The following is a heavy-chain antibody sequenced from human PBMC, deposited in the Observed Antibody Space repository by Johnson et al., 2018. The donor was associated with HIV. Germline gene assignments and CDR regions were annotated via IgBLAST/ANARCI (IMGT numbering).Heavy chain of an antibody. V-gene: IGHV3-13*01. CDR3: ARRPNHDILTGKGGAFDI. CDR2: IGPGGDT. D-gene: IGHD3-9*01. Sequence: VQLVESGGGLVQPGGSLRLSCAASRFTFSSNDMHWVRQATGKGLEWVSTIGPGGDTYYPGSVKGRFTISREHAKNSLYLQMNSLRAEDTALYYCARRPNHDILTGKGGAFDIWGQGTMVTVSS. J-gene: IGHJ3*02. CDR1: RFTFSSND.